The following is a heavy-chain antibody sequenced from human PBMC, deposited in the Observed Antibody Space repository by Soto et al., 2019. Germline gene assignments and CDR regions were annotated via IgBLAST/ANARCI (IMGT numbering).Heavy chain of an antibody. CDR1: GGTFRSYA. CDR3: ESCGYRSRSSNY. J-gene: IGHJ4*02. D-gene: IGHD6-19*01. Sequence: SVKVSLQASGGTFRSYAINWLRQAPGQGLEWMGGIIPIFCTANYAQKFQGRVTITADKSTSTAYMEMSRMRSEDTAVYDCESCGYRSRSSNYWGQGT. V-gene: IGHV1-69*06. CDR2: IIPIFCTA.